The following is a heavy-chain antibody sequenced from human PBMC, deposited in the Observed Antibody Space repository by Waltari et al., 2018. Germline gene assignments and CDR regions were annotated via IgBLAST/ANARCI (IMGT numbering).Heavy chain of an antibody. CDR3: ASSTRLTGYSGWFDP. V-gene: IGHV1-69*04. CDR2: TIPILGIA. CDR1: GGTFSSYA. J-gene: IGHJ5*02. Sequence: QVQLVQSGAEVKKPGSSVKVSCKASGGTFSSYAISWVRQAPGQGLEWMGGTIPILGIANYAQKFQGRVTITADEATSTAYMELSSLRSEDTAVDYCASSTRLTGYSGWFDPWGQGTLVTVSS. D-gene: IGHD3-9*01.